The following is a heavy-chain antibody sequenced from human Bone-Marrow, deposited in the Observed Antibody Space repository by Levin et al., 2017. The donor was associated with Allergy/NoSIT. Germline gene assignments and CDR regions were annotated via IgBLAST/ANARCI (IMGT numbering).Heavy chain of an antibody. CDR1: GFTFSSYN. V-gene: IGHV3-48*04. CDR2: ISATSSTI. CDR3: ARDSVPLFGVPNPFDP. Sequence: PGGSLRLSCLASGFTFSSYNMNWVRQAPGKGLEWLSFISATSSTIDYADSVNGRFTVSRDNTKNSLYLQMNRLRADDTAVYYCARDSVPLFGVPNPFDPWGQGTLVTVSS. D-gene: IGHD3-3*01. J-gene: IGHJ5*02.